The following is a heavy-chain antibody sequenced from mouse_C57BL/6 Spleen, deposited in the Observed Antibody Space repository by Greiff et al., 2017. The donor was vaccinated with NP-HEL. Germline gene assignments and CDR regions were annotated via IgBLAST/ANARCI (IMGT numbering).Heavy chain of an antibody. D-gene: IGHD1-1*01. CDR1: GFTFSDYG. Sequence: EVQVVESGGGLVKPGGSLKLSCAASGFTFSDYGMHWVRQAPEKGLEWVAYISSGSSTIYYADTVKGRFTISRDNAKNTLFLQMTSLRSEDTAMYYCARRGTTVVVDYFDYWGQGTTLTVSS. V-gene: IGHV5-17*01. J-gene: IGHJ2*01. CDR2: ISSGSSTI. CDR3: ARRGTTVVVDYFDY.